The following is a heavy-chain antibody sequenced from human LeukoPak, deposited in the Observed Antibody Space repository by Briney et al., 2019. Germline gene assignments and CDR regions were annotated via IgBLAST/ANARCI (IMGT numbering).Heavy chain of an antibody. Sequence: GGSLRLSCAASGFTFDDYAMPWVRQAPGKGLEWVSGISWNSGSIGYADSVKGRFTISRDNAKNSLYLQMNSLRAEDTALYYCAKDGSNYDYFDYWGQGTLVTVSS. CDR3: AKDGSNYDYFDY. CDR2: ISWNSGSI. CDR1: GFTFDDYA. J-gene: IGHJ4*02. V-gene: IGHV3-9*01. D-gene: IGHD4-11*01.